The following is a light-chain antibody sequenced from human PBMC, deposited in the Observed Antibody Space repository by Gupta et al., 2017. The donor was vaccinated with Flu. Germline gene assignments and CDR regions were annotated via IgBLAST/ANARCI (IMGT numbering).Light chain of an antibody. CDR2: GAY. CDR3: QQYIMSPPGVT. CDR1: QRGS. Sequence: PGTLSLSPGEAATLSCRASQRGSIAWYQQKPGQAPRLLIYGAYHRAAGIPDRFSGSGSGTDFILTISRLEPEDFAMYYCQQYIMSPPGVTFGPGTKVDVK. J-gene: IGKJ3*01. V-gene: IGKV3-20*01.